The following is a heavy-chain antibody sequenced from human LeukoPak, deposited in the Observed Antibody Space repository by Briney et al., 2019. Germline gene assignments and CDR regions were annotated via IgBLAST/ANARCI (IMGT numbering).Heavy chain of an antibody. V-gene: IGHV3-30*04. CDR2: ISYDGSNK. D-gene: IGHD3-22*01. J-gene: IGHJ4*02. CDR1: GFTFRSYA. CDR3: ARDTLTMIVVAMEY. Sequence: GRSLRLSCAASGFTFRSYAMHWVRQAPGKGLEWVAVISYDGSNKYYADSVKGRFTISRDNSKNTLYLQMNSLRAEDTAVYYCARDTLTMIVVAMEYWGQGTLVTVSS.